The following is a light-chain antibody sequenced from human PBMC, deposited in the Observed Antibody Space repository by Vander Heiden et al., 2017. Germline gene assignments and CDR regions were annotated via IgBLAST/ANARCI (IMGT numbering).Light chain of an antibody. CDR3: TSWDDRLSGPV. Sequence: QSVLTQPPSASGTPGLTVTISCSGSRSSIGTNPVNWYHHLPVTAPKLIIYSDRHRPSGVPDRFSGSKSGTSASLAISVLQSEDEGYYFCTSWDDRLSGPVLGGGTKLTV. CDR1: RSSIGTNP. CDR2: SDR. V-gene: IGLV1-44*01. J-gene: IGLJ3*02.